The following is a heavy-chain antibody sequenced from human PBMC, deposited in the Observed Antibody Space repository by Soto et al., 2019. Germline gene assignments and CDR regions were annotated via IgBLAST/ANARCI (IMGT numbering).Heavy chain of an antibody. Sequence: QVQLQESGPGLVRPSETLSLTCTVSGGSISSYYWSWIRQPPGKGLEWIGYIYNSGSTNYNPSLKSRVTISVDTSKNQFSLKLSSVTAAYTAVYYCAYGDSRGPFDSWGQGTLVTVSS. V-gene: IGHV4-59*01. CDR1: GGSISSYY. CDR3: AYGDSRGPFDS. CDR2: IYNSGST. D-gene: IGHD4-17*01. J-gene: IGHJ4*02.